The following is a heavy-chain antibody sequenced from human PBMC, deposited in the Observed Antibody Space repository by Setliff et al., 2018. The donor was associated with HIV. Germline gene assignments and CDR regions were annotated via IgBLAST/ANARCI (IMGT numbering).Heavy chain of an antibody. CDR3: ARLGGICSGGSCTALAYTMDV. D-gene: IGHD2-15*01. J-gene: IGHJ6*02. CDR2: IYPGDSDT. CDR1: GYSFSSYW. V-gene: IGHV5-51*01. Sequence: PGESLKISCKGSGYSFSSYWIGWVRQMPGKGLEWMGIIYPGDSDTRYSPSFQGQVTISADKSIRTAYLQCSSLKASDTAMYYWARLGGICSGGSCTALAYTMDVWGQGTTVTVSS.